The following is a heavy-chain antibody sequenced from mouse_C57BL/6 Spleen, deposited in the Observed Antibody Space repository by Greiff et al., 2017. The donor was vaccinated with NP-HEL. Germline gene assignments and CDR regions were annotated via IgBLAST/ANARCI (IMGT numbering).Heavy chain of an antibody. V-gene: IGHV14-4*01. CDR3: TTFGAMDY. CDR2: IDPENGDT. J-gene: IGHJ4*01. CDR1: GFNIKDDY. Sequence: EVQLQQSGAELVRPGASVKLSCTASGFNIKDDYMHWVKQRPEQGLEWIGWIDPENGDTEYASMFQGKATITADTSSHTAYLQLSSLTSEDTAVYYCTTFGAMDYWGQGTSVTVSS.